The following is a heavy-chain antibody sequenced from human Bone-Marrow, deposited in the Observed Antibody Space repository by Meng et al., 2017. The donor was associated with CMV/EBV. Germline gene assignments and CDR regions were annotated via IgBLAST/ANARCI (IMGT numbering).Heavy chain of an antibody. CDR1: GYTFTDYY. CDR2: INPNSGGI. V-gene: IGHV1-2*02. J-gene: IGHJ1*01. D-gene: IGHD2-21*01. Sequence: ASVKVSCKASGYTFTDYYLHWVRQAPGQGLEWMGWINPNSGGIYYAQKFEGRVSMTRDTSISTAYMELRRLRSDDTALYYCARGNCGADCFTSFYSDYFQHWGQGIPVTVSS. CDR3: ARGNCGADCFTSFYSDYFQH.